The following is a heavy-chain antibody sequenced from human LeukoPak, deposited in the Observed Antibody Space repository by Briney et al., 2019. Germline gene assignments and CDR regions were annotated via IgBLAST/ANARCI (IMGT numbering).Heavy chain of an antibody. CDR1: GFTFSSYS. D-gene: IGHD3-10*01. J-gene: IGHJ4*02. CDR3: ARDRAPLTMVRGVIMY. V-gene: IGHV3-21*01. CDR2: ISSSSSYI. Sequence: GGSLILSCAASGFTFSSYSMNWVRQAPGKGLEWVSPISSSSSYIYYADSVKGRFTISRDNAKNSLYLQMNSLRAEDTAVYYCARDRAPLTMVRGVIMYWGQGTLVTVSS.